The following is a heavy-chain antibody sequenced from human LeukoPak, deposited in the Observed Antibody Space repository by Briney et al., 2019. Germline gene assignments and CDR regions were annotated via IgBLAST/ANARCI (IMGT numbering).Heavy chain of an antibody. CDR1: GFTFSSYS. Sequence: PGGSLRLSCAASGFTFSSYSMNWVRQAPGKGLEWVSSISSSSSYIYYADPVKGRFTISRDNAKNSLYLQMNSLRAEDTAVYYCARTAGYSSGWYSYYFDYWGQGTLVTVSS. J-gene: IGHJ4*02. D-gene: IGHD6-19*01. V-gene: IGHV3-21*01. CDR3: ARTAGYSSGWYSYYFDY. CDR2: ISSSSSYI.